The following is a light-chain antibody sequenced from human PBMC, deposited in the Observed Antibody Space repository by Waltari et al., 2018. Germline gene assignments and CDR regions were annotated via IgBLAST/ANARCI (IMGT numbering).Light chain of an antibody. J-gene: IGKJ2*01. CDR3: QQTYSSPPYT. CDR1: QSISNF. V-gene: IGKV1-39*01. Sequence: DIQMTQSPSSLSAFVGDRVTITCRASQSISNFLHWYQQKSGKAPNLLIFAAYSLQSGVPSRFSGSGSGTEFTLTISGLQVEDFATYYCQQTYSSPPYTFGQGTKLEIK. CDR2: AAY.